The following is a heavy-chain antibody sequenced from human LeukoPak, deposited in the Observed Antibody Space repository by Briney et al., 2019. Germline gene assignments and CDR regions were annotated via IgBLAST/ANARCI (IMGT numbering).Heavy chain of an antibody. J-gene: IGHJ3*02. CDR3: AGFYSNYVINDAFDI. V-gene: IGHV3-23*01. CDR2: ISGSGGST. Sequence: GGSLRLSCAASGFTFSSYAMSWVRQAPGKGLEWVSAISGSGGSTYYADSVKGRFTISRDNAKNSLYLQMNSLRAEDTAVYYCAGFYSNYVINDAFDIWGQGTMVTVSS. CDR1: GFTFSSYA. D-gene: IGHD4-11*01.